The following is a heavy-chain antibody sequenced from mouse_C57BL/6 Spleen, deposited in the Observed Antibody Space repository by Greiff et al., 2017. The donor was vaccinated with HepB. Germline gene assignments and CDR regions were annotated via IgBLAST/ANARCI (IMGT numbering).Heavy chain of an antibody. D-gene: IGHD4-1*01. CDR1: GYAFSSSW. CDR3: ARKLGWDGGDY. V-gene: IGHV1-82*01. Sequence: QVQLKESGPELVKPGASVKISCKASGYAFSSSWMNWVKQRPGKGLEWIGRIYPGDGDTNYNGKFKGKATLTADKSSSTAYMQLSSLTSEDSAVYFCARKLGWDGGDYWGQGTTLTVSS. CDR2: IYPGDGDT. J-gene: IGHJ2*01.